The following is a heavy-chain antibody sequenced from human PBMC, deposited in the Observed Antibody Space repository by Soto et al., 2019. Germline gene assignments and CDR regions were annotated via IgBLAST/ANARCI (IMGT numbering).Heavy chain of an antibody. CDR1: GGSISSYY. V-gene: IGHV4-59*08. J-gene: IGHJ2*01. CDR3: ARGLQDWYFDL. D-gene: IGHD4-4*01. Sequence: SETLSLTCTVSGGSISSYYWSWIRQPPGKGLEWIGYIYYSGSTNYNPSLKSRVTISVDTSKNQFSLKLSSVTAADTAVYYCARGLQDWYFDLWGRGTLVTVSS. CDR2: IYYSGST.